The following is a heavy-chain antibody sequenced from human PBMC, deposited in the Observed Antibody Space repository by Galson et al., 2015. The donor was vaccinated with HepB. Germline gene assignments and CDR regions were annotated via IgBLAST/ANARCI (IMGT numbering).Heavy chain of an antibody. CDR3: AKGPTVGGSGGNCYFDS. CDR1: GFSFRTYV. CDR2: IRNDGSKK. D-gene: IGHD2-15*01. J-gene: IGHJ4*02. Sequence: SLRLSCAASGFSFRTYVMHWVRQAPGKGLEWVAFIRNDGSKKYYADPMKVRFTISRDNSKNTLYLQVNSVRPEDTAVYNCAKGPTVGGSGGNCYFDSWGQGALVTVSS. V-gene: IGHV3-30*02.